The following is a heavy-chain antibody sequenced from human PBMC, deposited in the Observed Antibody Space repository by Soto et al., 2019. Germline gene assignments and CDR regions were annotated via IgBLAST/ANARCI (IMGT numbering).Heavy chain of an antibody. Sequence: SVNVACKASGGQFRRYAISWVRQAPGQGHEWMGGIIPIFGTANYAQKFPRRLTITADQPTSTASMELSSLPSEDTAVYYCARAPLPDFCSSTSCALNDYDYGMDVWAQGTTVTVSS. J-gene: IGHJ6*02. V-gene: IGHV1-69*13. CDR2: IIPIFGTA. CDR1: GGQFRRYA. D-gene: IGHD2-2*01. CDR3: ARAPLPDFCSSTSCALNDYDYGMDV.